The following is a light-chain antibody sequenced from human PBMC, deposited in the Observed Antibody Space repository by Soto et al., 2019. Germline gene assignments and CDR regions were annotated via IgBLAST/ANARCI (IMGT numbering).Light chain of an antibody. CDR2: EVS. CDR3: SSYTTSSTLV. CDR1: SSDVGSYNY. J-gene: IGLJ3*02. V-gene: IGLV2-14*01. Sequence: HSALTQPASVSGTPGQSITISCTGTSSDVGSYNYVSWYQQYPGKAPKLMIYEVSNWPSGVSNRFSGSKSGNTASLTISGLQAEDEAYYYCSSYTTSSTLVFGGGTQLTVL.